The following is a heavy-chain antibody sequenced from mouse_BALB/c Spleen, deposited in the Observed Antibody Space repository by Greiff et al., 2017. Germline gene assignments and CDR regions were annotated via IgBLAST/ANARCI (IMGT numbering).Heavy chain of an antibody. CDR3: ARDSYYGRNYAMDY. D-gene: IGHD1-1*01. J-gene: IGHJ4*01. CDR1: GFTFSDYY. CDR2: ISDGGSYT. V-gene: IGHV5-4*02. Sequence: EVHLVESGGGLVKPGGSLKLSCAASGFTFSDYYMYWVRQTPEKRLEWVATISDGGSYTYYPASVKGRFTISRDNAKNNLYLQMSSLKSEDTAMYYCARDSYYGRNYAMDYWGQGTSVTVSS.